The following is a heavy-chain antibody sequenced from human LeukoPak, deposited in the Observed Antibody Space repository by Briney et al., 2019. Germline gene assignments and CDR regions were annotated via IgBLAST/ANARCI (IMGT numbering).Heavy chain of an antibody. V-gene: IGHV4-4*07. CDR3: ARPYDYVWGSYRYFDY. D-gene: IGHD3-16*02. CDR1: GGSISSYY. CDR2: IYTSGST. Sequence: SETLSLTCTVSGGSISSYYWSWIRQPAGKGLEWIGRIYTSGSTNYNPSLKSRVTISVDTSKNQFSLKLSSVTAADTAVYYCARPYDYVWGSYRYFDYWGQGTLVTVSS. J-gene: IGHJ4*02.